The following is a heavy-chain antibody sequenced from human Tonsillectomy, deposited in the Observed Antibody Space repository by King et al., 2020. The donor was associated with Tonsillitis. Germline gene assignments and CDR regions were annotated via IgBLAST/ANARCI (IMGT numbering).Heavy chain of an antibody. CDR3: AKDWGSGWYFFGY. CDR2: TCGGVWST. J-gene: IGHJ4*02. D-gene: IGHD6-19*01. V-gene: IGHV3-43*02. Sequence: VQLVESGGGVGQPGGSLRLSVAAPGLACVYYALNLVRLAPGKGLRLGFPTCGGVWSTNFAYSVKGRLTISRDNSKNSLYLQMNNLRSEDTALYYCAKDWGSGWYFFGYWGQGTLVTVSS. CDR1: GLACVYYA.